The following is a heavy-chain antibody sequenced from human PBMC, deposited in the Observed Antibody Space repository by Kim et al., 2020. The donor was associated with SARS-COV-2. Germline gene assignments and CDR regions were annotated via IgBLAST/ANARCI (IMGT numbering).Heavy chain of an antibody. CDR3: ARGIDWNEVYYYYGMDV. Sequence: ASVKVSCKASGYTFTSYGISWVRQAPGQGLEWMGWISAYNGNTNYAQKLQGRVTMTTDTSTSTAYMELRSLRSDDTAVYYCARGIDWNEVYYYYGMDVWGQGTTVTVSS. V-gene: IGHV1-18*01. CDR1: GYTFTSYG. J-gene: IGHJ6*02. CDR2: ISAYNGNT. D-gene: IGHD1-1*01.